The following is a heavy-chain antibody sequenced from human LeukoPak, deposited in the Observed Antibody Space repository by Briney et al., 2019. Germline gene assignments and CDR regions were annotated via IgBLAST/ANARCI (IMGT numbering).Heavy chain of an antibody. CDR2: ISSSSSTI. Sequence: GGSLRLSREASGFSFSSYSMNWVRQAPGKGLEWVSYISSSSSTIYHADSVKGRFTISRDDAKNSLDLQMNSLRDEDTAVYYCAREGDSSGPSVGLDYWGQGTLVTVSS. CDR1: GFSFSSYS. D-gene: IGHD3-22*01. J-gene: IGHJ4*02. V-gene: IGHV3-48*02. CDR3: AREGDSSGPSVGLDY.